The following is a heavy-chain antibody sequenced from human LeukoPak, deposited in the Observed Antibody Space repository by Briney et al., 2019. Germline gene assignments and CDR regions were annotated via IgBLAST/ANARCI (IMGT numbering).Heavy chain of an antibody. V-gene: IGHV1-18*01. J-gene: IGHJ5*02. D-gene: IGHD3-22*01. CDR2: ISAYNGNT. CDR1: GYTFTSYG. CDR3: ARDPSSAYYYDSSGYYP. Sequence: ASVTVSCTASGYTFTSYGISWVRQAPGQGLEWMGWISAYNGNTNYAQKLQGRVTMTTDTSTSTAYMELRSLRSDDTAVYYCARDPSSAYYYDSSGYYPWGQGTLVTVSS.